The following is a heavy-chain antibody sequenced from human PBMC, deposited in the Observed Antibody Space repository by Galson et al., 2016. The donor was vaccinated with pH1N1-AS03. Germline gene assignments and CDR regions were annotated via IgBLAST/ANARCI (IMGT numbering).Heavy chain of an antibody. CDR1: GYTLTEYY. CDR3: ARNRPIAVSGTDGVDP. CDR2: INPNSGGT. J-gene: IGHJ5*02. V-gene: IGHV1-2*02. D-gene: IGHD6-19*01. Sequence: SVKVSCKASGYTLTEYYLHWVRQAPGQGPEWMGWINPNSGGTKYAQKFQGRVTMTRDTSISTAYMEMSNLKSDDTAVYYCARNRPIAVSGTDGVDPWGQGTLVAVSS.